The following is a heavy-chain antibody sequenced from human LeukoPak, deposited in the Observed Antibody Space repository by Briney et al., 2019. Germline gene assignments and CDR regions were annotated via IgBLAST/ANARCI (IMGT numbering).Heavy chain of an antibody. CDR2: INHSGST. Sequence: QTSETLSLTCAVYGGSFSGYYWSWIRQPPGKGLEWIGEINHSGSTNYNPSLKSRVTISVDTSKNQFSLKLRSVTAADTAVYYCASNNHRDGYSYGDYYFDYWGQGTLVTVSS. V-gene: IGHV4-34*01. D-gene: IGHD5-18*01. CDR1: GGSFSGYY. CDR3: ASNNHRDGYSYGDYYFDY. J-gene: IGHJ4*02.